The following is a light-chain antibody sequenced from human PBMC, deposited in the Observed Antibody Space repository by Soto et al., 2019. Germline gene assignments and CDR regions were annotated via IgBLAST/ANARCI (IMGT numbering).Light chain of an antibody. V-gene: IGKV3-20*01. Sequence: EIVLTQSPGTLSLSPGERATLSCRASQSVSSSYLAWYQQKPGQAPRLLIYGASIRATGIPDRFSGSGSGTDFTLTISRLAPEDFAVYYCQQYGSSPTFGGGTKVEIK. CDR3: QQYGSSPT. J-gene: IGKJ4*01. CDR1: QSVSSSY. CDR2: GAS.